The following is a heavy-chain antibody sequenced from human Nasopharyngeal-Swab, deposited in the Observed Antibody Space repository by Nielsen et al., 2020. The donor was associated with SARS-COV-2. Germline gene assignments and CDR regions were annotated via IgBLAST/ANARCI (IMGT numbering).Heavy chain of an antibody. CDR3: ARNMGYFHTSTWLDP. Sequence: GESLKISCKTSGYDFAGYWIAWVRQKPGQGLEWMGIIYPDHSGTKYSPSFRGQVTFSVDKSISTAYLQWSNLEASDTAMYYCARNMGYFHTSTWLDPWGQGTLVTVSS. J-gene: IGHJ5*02. CDR2: IYPDHSGT. V-gene: IGHV5-51*01. CDR1: GYDFAGYW. D-gene: IGHD2/OR15-2a*01.